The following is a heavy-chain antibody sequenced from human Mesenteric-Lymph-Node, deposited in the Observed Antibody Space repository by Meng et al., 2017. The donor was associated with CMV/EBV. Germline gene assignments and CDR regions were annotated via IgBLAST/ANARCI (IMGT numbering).Heavy chain of an antibody. D-gene: IGHD3-10*01. V-gene: IGHV4-39*02. J-gene: IGHJ5*02. CDR2: IFYSGSA. Sequence: LQLPESGPRLVKPSEPLSLKCTVSGGSISSSWHYWGWIRQPPGKGLEWIGSIFYSGSAHYNPALESRVTISIDKSKNEFFLNLGSVTAADTAMYFCARDTLTYSYGPGWIDPWGQGTLVTVSS. CDR3: ARDTLTYSYGPGWIDP. CDR1: GGSISSSWHY.